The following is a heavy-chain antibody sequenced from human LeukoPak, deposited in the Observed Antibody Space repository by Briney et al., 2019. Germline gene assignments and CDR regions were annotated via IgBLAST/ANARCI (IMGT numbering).Heavy chain of an antibody. CDR2: IYYNGNT. CDR1: GGSIRCYY. D-gene: IGHD1-14*01. V-gene: IGHV4-59*01. J-gene: IGHJ5*02. CDR3: AKGGPEASAGLTWFDP. Sequence: SETLSLTCTVSGGSIRCYYWSWIRQPPGKGLEWIGYIYYNGNTNYNPSLESRVTTSIDTSNNQFSLRLRSVSAADTAVYYCAKGGPEASAGLTWFDPWGQGTRVTVSS.